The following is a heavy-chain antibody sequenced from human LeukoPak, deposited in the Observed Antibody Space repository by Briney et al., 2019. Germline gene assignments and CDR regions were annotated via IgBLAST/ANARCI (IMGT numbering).Heavy chain of an antibody. J-gene: IGHJ4*02. V-gene: IGHV4-39*07. CDR3: ARVKQGIAVAGSHTFDY. Sequence: SETLSLTCTVSGGSISSSNYYWGWIRQPPGKGLEWIGSIYYSGNTYYNPSLKSRLTISVDTSKNQFSLRLRSVTAADTAVYYCARVKQGIAVAGSHTFDYWGQGTLVTVSS. D-gene: IGHD6-19*01. CDR1: GGSISSSNYY. CDR2: IYYSGNT.